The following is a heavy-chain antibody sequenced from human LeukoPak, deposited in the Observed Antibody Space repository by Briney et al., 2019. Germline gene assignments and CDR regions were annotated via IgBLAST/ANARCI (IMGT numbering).Heavy chain of an antibody. J-gene: IGHJ4*02. Sequence: SGGSLRLSCAASGFTFSSYAMHWVRQAPGKGLEWVAVISYDGSNKYYADSVKGRFTISRDNSKNTLYLQMNSLRAEDTAVYYCARDDFDWLLLYYFDYWGQGTLVTVSS. D-gene: IGHD3-9*01. CDR2: ISYDGSNK. CDR1: GFTFSSYA. V-gene: IGHV3-30-3*01. CDR3: ARDDFDWLLLYYFDY.